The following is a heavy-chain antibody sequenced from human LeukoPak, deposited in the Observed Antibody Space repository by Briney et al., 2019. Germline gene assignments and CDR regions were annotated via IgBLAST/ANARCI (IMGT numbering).Heavy chain of an antibody. J-gene: IGHJ4*02. CDR2: ISSSGSTI. CDR1: GFTFSSYE. CDR3: ARGITAWIQLWYDYYNYFDY. Sequence: GGSLRLSCAASGFTFSSYEMNWVRQAPGKGLEWVSYISSSGSTIYYADSVKGRFTISRDNAKNSLYLQMNSLRAEDTAVYYCARGITAWIQLWYDYYNYFDYWGQGTLVTVSS. D-gene: IGHD5-18*01. V-gene: IGHV3-48*03.